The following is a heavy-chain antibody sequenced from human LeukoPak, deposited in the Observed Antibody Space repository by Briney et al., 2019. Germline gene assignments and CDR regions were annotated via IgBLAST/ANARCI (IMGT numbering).Heavy chain of an antibody. Sequence: ASVKVSCKASGGTFSSYAISWVRQAPGQGLEWMGGIIPIFGTANYAQKFQGRVTITADESTSTAYMELSSLRSEDTAVYYCALWFGELSAFDIWGQGTMVTVSS. J-gene: IGHJ3*02. CDR3: ALWFGELSAFDI. V-gene: IGHV1-69*13. D-gene: IGHD3-10*01. CDR1: GGTFSSYA. CDR2: IIPIFGTA.